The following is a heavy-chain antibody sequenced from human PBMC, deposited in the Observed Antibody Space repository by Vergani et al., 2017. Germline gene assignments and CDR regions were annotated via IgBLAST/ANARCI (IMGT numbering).Heavy chain of an antibody. CDR2: MYHSGST. Sequence: QVLLQESGPGLLKPSETLSLTCGVSGYSISNDYFWGWIRQPPGKGLEWIGSMYHSGSTYYNPSLKSRVTISVDTSKNQFSLKLSSVTAADTAVYYCARDTIAAAGPPFYYYYMDVWGKGTTVTVSS. J-gene: IGHJ6*03. V-gene: IGHV4-38-2*02. CDR3: ARDTIAAAGPPFYYYYMDV. D-gene: IGHD6-13*01. CDR1: GYSISNDYF.